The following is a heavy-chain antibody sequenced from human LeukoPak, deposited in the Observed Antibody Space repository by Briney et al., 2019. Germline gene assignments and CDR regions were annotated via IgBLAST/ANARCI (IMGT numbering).Heavy chain of an antibody. D-gene: IGHD3-22*01. CDR1: GYTFTIYG. Sequence: ASVTVSCNASGYTFTIYGISWVRQAPGQGLEWMGWISAYNGNTNYAQKLQGRVTMTTDTSTSTAYMELRSLRSDDTAVYYCARVLDYYDSKYYFDYWGQGTLVTVSS. J-gene: IGHJ4*02. CDR3: ARVLDYYDSKYYFDY. V-gene: IGHV1-18*01. CDR2: ISAYNGNT.